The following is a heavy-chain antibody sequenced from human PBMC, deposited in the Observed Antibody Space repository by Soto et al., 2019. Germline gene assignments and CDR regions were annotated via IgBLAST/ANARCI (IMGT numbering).Heavy chain of an antibody. CDR1: GFTFSSYA. D-gene: IGHD4-17*01. CDR2: ISYDGSNK. J-gene: IGHJ4*02. CDR3: ARADYGGDYFDY. V-gene: IGHV3-30-3*01. Sequence: QVQLVESGGGVVQPGRSLRRSCAASGFTFSSYAMHWVRQAPGKGLEWVAVISYDGSNKYYADSVKGRFTISRDNSKNTLYLQMNSLRAEDTAVYYCARADYGGDYFDYWGQGTLVTVSS.